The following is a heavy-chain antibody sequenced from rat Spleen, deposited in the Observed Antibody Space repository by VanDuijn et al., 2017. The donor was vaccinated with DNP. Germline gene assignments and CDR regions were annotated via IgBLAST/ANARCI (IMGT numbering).Heavy chain of an antibody. CDR1: GFSLTSYH. CDR3: ARRPRGTGVMYA. J-gene: IGHJ4*01. D-gene: IGHD4-3*01. CDR2: IWTGGRP. V-gene: IGHV2-43*01. Sequence: QVQLKESGPGLVQPSQTLSLTCTVSGFSLTSYHVSWVRQPPGKGRGWRGVIWTGGRPPYNSLLKSRLSISRDTSKSQVFLKMNSLQTEDTATYYCARRPRGTGVMYAWGQGASVTVSS.